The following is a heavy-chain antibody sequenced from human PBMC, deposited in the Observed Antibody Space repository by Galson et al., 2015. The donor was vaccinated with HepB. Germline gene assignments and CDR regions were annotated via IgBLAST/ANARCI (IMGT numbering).Heavy chain of an antibody. D-gene: IGHD2-2*01. Sequence: SLRLSCAASGFTFGSYGMHWVRQAPGKGLEWVAVIWYDGSNKYYADSVKGRFTISRDNSKNTLYLQMNSLRAEDTAVYYCARGGAVVVPTNYYYYYMDVWGKGTTVTVSS. V-gene: IGHV3-33*01. CDR1: GFTFGSYG. J-gene: IGHJ6*03. CDR3: ARGGAVVVPTNYYYYYMDV. CDR2: IWYDGSNK.